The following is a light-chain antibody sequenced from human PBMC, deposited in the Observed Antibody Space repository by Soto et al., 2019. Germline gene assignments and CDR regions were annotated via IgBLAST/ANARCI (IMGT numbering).Light chain of an antibody. CDR2: DVS. CDR1: SSDIGGYNY. J-gene: IGLJ2*01. CDR3: CSYAGSYTLV. V-gene: IGLV2-11*01. Sequence: QSALTQPRSVSGSPGQSVTISSTGTSSDIGGYNYVSWYQQHPGKAPKVMIYDVSKRPSGVPDRFSGSKSGNTASLTISGLQADDEADYYCCSYAGSYTLVFGGGTKVTVL.